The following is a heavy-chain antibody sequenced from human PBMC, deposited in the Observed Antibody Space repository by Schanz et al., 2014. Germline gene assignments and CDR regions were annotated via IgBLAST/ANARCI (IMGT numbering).Heavy chain of an antibody. CDR1: GFIFSNAW. Sequence: VKLVESGGGVVQPGRSLRLSCAASGFIFSNAWMTWVRQAPGRGLEWVANIRQDVRAKYYVDSVKGRFTISRDNIASSLFLQMNSLRAEDSAVYYCARGLIVGDGQHFYFSYGLDVWGQGTTVTVSS. V-gene: IGHV3-7*01. CDR2: IRQDVRAK. CDR3: ARGLIVGDGQHFYFSYGLDV. D-gene: IGHD1-26*01. J-gene: IGHJ6*02.